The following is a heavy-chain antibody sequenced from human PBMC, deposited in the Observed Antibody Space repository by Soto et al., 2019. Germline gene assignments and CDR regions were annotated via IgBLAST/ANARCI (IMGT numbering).Heavy chain of an antibody. V-gene: IGHV3-33*01. J-gene: IGHJ4*02. CDR1: GFTFSSYG. D-gene: IGHD1-26*01. Sequence: QVQLVESGGGVVQPGRSLRLSCAASGFTFSSYGMHWVRQAPGKGLEWVAVIWYDGGNKYYADSVKGRFTISRDNSKNKLYLQMNSLRAEDTAVYYCAREGGIYYHYFDCWGQGTRVTVSS. CDR3: AREGGIYYHYFDC. CDR2: IWYDGGNK.